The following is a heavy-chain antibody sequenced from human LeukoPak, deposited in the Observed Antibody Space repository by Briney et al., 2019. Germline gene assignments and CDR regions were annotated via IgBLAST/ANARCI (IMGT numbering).Heavy chain of an antibody. Sequence: GGSLRLSCAASGFTFSNYAMNWIRQAPGKGLEWVSYISSSGSVIYYADSVKGRFTISRDNAKSSLYLQMNSLRAEDTAVYYCARDWEIVVVPAAMNYWGQGTLVTVSS. J-gene: IGHJ4*02. CDR3: ARDWEIVVVPAAMNY. D-gene: IGHD2-2*01. V-gene: IGHV3-11*01. CDR1: GFTFSNYA. CDR2: ISSSGSVI.